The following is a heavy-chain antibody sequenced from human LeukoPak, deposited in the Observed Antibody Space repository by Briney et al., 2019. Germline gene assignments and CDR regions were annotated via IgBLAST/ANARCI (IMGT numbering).Heavy chain of an antibody. J-gene: IGHJ4*02. CDR1: GGSISTYY. CDR3: ARAGGYYDGSGYYYVLDY. D-gene: IGHD3-22*01. Sequence: SETLSLTCTVSGGSISTYYWSWIRQPPGKGPEWIGYIYYSGSTNYNPSLKSRVTISVDTSKNQFSLKLSSVTAADTAVYYCARAGGYYDGSGYYYVLDYWGQGTLVTVSS. V-gene: IGHV4-59*01. CDR2: IYYSGST.